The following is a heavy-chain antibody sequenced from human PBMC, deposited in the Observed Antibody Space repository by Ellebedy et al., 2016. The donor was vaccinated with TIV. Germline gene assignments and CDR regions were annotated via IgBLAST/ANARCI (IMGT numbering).Heavy chain of an antibody. CDR1: GYTFTGYY. Sequence: ASVKVSXXASGYTFTGYYMHWVRQAPGQGLEWMGWINPNSGGTNYAQKFQGWVTMTRDTSISTAYMELSRLRSDDTAVYYCARGYCSGGSCYHSDYWGQGTLVTVSS. CDR3: ARGYCSGGSCYHSDY. V-gene: IGHV1-2*04. CDR2: INPNSGGT. J-gene: IGHJ4*02. D-gene: IGHD2-15*01.